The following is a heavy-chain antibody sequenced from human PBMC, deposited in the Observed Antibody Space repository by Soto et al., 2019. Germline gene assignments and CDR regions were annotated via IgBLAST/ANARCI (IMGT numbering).Heavy chain of an antibody. CDR1: GYTFTSYY. J-gene: IGHJ3*02. CDR3: ARDFFAGARSGLFLDAFDI. V-gene: IGHV1-46*01. Sequence: ASVKVSCKACGYTFTSYYMHWVRQAPGQGLEWMGIINPSGGSTSYAQKFQGRVTMTRDTSTSTVYMELSSLRSEDTAVYYCARDFFAGARSGLFLDAFDIWGQGTMVTVSS. D-gene: IGHD5-12*01. CDR2: INPSGGST.